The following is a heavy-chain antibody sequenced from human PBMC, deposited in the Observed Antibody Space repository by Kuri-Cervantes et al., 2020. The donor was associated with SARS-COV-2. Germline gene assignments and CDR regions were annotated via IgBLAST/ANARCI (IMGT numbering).Heavy chain of an antibody. V-gene: IGHV3-49*04. D-gene: IGHD6-13*01. J-gene: IGHJ4*02. CDR1: GFTFSSYS. CDR3: TRVSSSWYPYFDY. CDR2: IRSKAYGGTT. Sequence: GGSLRLSCAASGFTFSSYSMNWVRQAPGKGLEWVGFIRSKAYGGTTEYAASVKGRFTISRDDSKSIAYLQMNSLKTEDTAVYYCTRVSSSWYPYFDYWGQGTLVTVSS.